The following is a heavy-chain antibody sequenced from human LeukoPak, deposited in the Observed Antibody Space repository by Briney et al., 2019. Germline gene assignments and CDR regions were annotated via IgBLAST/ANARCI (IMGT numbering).Heavy chain of an antibody. V-gene: IGHV3-30-3*01. CDR3: ARGQGSSGYLDY. J-gene: IGHJ4*02. CDR2: ISYDGSNK. Sequence: GGSLRLSCAASGFTFSSYVMHWVRQAPGKGLEWVAVISYDGSNKYYADSVKDRFTISRDNSKNTLYLQINSLRAEDTAVYYCARGQGSSGYLDYWGQGTLVTVSS. D-gene: IGHD3-22*01. CDR1: GFTFSSYV.